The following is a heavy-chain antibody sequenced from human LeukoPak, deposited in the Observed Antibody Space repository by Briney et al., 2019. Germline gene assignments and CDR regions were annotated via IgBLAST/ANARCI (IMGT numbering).Heavy chain of an antibody. CDR2: VWYDGSKQ. J-gene: IGHJ4*02. CDR3: AKDLRTGDFDF. Sequence: GRSLILSCASSGFTFSNYGMHWVRQAPGKGLDWVSIVWYDGSKQFYADSVKGRFTISKDNSKNALYLLMNSLRAEDTAVYYCAKDLRTGDFDFWGQGTLVTVSS. D-gene: IGHD7-27*01. CDR1: GFTFSNYG. V-gene: IGHV3-33*06.